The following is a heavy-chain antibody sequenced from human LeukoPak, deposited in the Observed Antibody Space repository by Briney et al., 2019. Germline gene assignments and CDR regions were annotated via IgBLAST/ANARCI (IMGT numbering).Heavy chain of an antibody. CDR3: ARGRYSGSYFDY. CDR2: INHSGST. Sequence: PSETLSLTCAVYGGSFSGYYWSWIRQPPGKGLEWIGEINHSGSTNYNPSLKSRVTISVDTSKNQFSLKLSSVTAADTAVYYCARGRYSGSYFDYWGQGTLVTVSS. D-gene: IGHD1-26*01. J-gene: IGHJ4*02. V-gene: IGHV4-34*01. CDR1: GGSFSGYY.